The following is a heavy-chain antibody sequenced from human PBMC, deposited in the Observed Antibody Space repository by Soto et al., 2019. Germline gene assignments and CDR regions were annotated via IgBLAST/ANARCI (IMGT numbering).Heavy chain of an antibody. Sequence: QVQLQESGPGLVKPSGTLSLTCAVSGGSISSSNWWSWVRQPPGKGPEWIGEVFHSGNTNYNPSLKSRVTISIDKSNNQFSLKLRSVTAADTAVYYCARDCSGATCYDYWGQGTLVTVSS. CDR3: ARDCSGATCYDY. CDR2: VFHSGNT. J-gene: IGHJ4*02. V-gene: IGHV4-4*02. CDR1: GGSISSSNW. D-gene: IGHD2-15*01.